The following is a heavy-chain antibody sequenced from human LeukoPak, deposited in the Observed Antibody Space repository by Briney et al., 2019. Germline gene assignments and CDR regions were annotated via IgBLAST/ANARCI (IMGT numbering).Heavy chain of an antibody. J-gene: IGHJ4*02. CDR1: GGSFSSYY. CDR3: ARALGYCSSTSCQGHFDY. Sequence: SETLSLTCAVYGGSFSSYYWSWIRQPPGKGLEWIGEINHSGSTNYNPSLKSRVTISVDTSKNQFSLKLSSVTAADTAVYYCARALGYCSSTSCQGHFDYWGQGTLVTVSS. D-gene: IGHD2-2*01. V-gene: IGHV4-34*01. CDR2: INHSGST.